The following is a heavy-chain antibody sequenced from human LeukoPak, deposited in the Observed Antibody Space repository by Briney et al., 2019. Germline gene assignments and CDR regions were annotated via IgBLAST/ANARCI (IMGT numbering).Heavy chain of an antibody. CDR1: GSTFTSYY. CDR3: ASQYSGYDGPCDI. D-gene: IGHD5-12*01. J-gene: IGHJ3*02. CDR2: SNPSGGST. Sequence: GASVTVSFNASGSTFTSYYMHWVRHPPGQGLEWMGISNPSGGSTSYAQKFQGRVTMTRDTSTGTVYMELSSLRSEDTAVYYCASQYSGYDGPCDIWGQGTMVTVSS. V-gene: IGHV1-46*01.